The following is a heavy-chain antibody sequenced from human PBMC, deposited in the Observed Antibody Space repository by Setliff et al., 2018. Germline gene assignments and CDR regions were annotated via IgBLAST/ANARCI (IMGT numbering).Heavy chain of an antibody. V-gene: IGHV3-7*01. CDR2: IKQDGSQI. CDR3: AKGLHPSIVGATYPDY. Sequence: PGGSLRLSCAVSGFSFSTYYMMWFRQAPGKGLEWVANIKQDGSQIYYLDSVKGRFTISRDNAKNSLFLQMNSLRAEDTAVYYCAKGLHPSIVGATYPDYWGQGTLVTVSS. CDR1: GFSFSTYY. D-gene: IGHD1-26*01. J-gene: IGHJ4*02.